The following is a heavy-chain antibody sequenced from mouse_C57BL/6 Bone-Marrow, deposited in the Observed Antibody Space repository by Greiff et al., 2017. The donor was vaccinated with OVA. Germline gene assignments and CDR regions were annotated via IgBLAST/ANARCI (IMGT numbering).Heavy chain of an antibody. V-gene: IGHV1-55*01. Sequence: QVQLQQSGAELVKPGASVKMSCKASGYTFTSYWITWVKQRPGQGLEWIGDIYPGSGSTNYNEKFKSKATLTVDTSSSTAYMQLSSLTSEDSAVYYCAREGYYGSSYLAWFAYWGQGTLVTVSA. D-gene: IGHD1-1*01. CDR1: GYTFTSYW. J-gene: IGHJ3*01. CDR3: AREGYYGSSYLAWFAY. CDR2: IYPGSGST.